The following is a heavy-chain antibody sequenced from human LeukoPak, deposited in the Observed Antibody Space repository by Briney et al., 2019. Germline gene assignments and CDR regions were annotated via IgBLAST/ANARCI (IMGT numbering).Heavy chain of an antibody. J-gene: IGHJ3*02. Sequence: ASVKVSCKASGYTFTGYYMHWVRQAPGQGLEWMGWLNPNSGDINFAQNFEGRVTMTRDTSISTAYMELSSLTSDDTAVYYCARGYCSSTTCYSAFDIWGQGTMVTVSS. V-gene: IGHV1-2*02. CDR2: LNPNSGDI. CDR1: GYTFTGYY. D-gene: IGHD2-2*01. CDR3: ARGYCSSTTCYSAFDI.